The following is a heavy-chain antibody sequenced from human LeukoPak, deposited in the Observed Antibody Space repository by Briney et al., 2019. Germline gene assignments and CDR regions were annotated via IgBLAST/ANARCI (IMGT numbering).Heavy chain of an antibody. D-gene: IGHD3-3*01. CDR1: GYTFTSYG. J-gene: IGHJ6*02. Sequence: ASVKVSCKASGYTFTSYGISWVRQAPGQGLEWMGWISAYNGNTNYAQKLQGRVTMTTDTSTSTAYMELRSLRSDDTAVYYCARMISDYDFWSGGYGMDVWGQGTMVTVSS. V-gene: IGHV1-18*01. CDR2: ISAYNGNT. CDR3: ARMISDYDFWSGGYGMDV.